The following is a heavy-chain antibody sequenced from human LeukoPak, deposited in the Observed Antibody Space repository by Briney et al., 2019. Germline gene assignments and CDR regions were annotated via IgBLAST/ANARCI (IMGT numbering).Heavy chain of an antibody. D-gene: IGHD4-23*01. Sequence: GGSLGLSCAASGFPFSDYYMSWIRQAPGKGLEWVSYISSSGSTIYYADSVKGRFTISRDNAKNSLYLQMNSLRAEDTAVYYCARLGGNSGYYYYYMDVWGKGTTVTVSS. CDR1: GFPFSDYY. J-gene: IGHJ6*03. CDR2: ISSSGSTI. V-gene: IGHV3-11*01. CDR3: ARLGGNSGYYYYYMDV.